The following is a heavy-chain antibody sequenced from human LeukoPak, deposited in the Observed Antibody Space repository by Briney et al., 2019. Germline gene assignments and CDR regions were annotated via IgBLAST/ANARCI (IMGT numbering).Heavy chain of an antibody. CDR2: IYHSGST. D-gene: IGHD6-19*01. CDR1: GGSISSGGYS. J-gene: IGHJ6*02. Sequence: SQTLSLTCAVSGGSISSGGYSWSWIRQPPGKGLEWIGYIYHSGSTYYNPSLKSRVTISVDRSKNQFSLKLSSVTAADTAVYYCARHSDGWYWGGSGMDVWGQGTTVIVSS. V-gene: IGHV4-30-2*01. CDR3: ARHSDGWYWGGSGMDV.